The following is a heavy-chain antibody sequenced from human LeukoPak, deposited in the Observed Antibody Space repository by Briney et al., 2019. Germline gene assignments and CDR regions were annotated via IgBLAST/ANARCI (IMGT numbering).Heavy chain of an antibody. V-gene: IGHV3-30*02. D-gene: IGHD1-7*01. CDR2: LWSDGSNT. J-gene: IGHJ5*02. CDR3: AKVETGTTKGGWFDP. Sequence: QSGGSLRLSCAASGFNFRRYGLHWVRQAPGKSLEWVAFLWSDGSNTNYADSVKGRFTISRDNSKNTLYLQMNSLRAEDTAVYYCAKVETGTTKGGWFDPWGQGTLVTVSS. CDR1: GFNFRRYG.